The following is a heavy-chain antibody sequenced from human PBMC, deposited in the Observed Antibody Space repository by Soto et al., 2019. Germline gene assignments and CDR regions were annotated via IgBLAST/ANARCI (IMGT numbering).Heavy chain of an antibody. J-gene: IGHJ6*02. Sequence: ASVKVSCKATGYTFTSYGISWVRQAPGQGLEWMGWISAYNGNTNYAQKLQGRVTMTTDTSTSTAYMELRSLISDDTAVYYCARGSLPSSYYDFWSGYYPYYYYGMDVWGQGTTVTVSS. CDR3: ARGSLPSSYYDFWSGYYPYYYYGMDV. CDR1: GYTFTSYG. V-gene: IGHV1-18*01. D-gene: IGHD3-3*01. CDR2: ISAYNGNT.